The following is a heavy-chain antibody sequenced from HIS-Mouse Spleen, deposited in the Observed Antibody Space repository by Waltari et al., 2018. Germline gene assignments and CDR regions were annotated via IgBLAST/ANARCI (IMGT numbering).Heavy chain of an antibody. J-gene: IGHJ2*01. D-gene: IGHD3-22*01. CDR2: INHSGST. V-gene: IGHV4-34*01. CDR1: GGSFSGYY. Sequence: QVQLQQWGAGLLKPSETLSLTCAVYGGSFSGYYWTWIRPPPGKGLEWIGEINHSGSTNYNPSLKSRVTISVDTSKNQFSLKLSSVTAADTAVYYCARGHTGYYDSSVYWYFDLWGRGTLVTVSS. CDR3: ARGHTGYYDSSVYWYFDL.